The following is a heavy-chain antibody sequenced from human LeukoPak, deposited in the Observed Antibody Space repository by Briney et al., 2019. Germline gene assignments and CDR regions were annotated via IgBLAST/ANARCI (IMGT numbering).Heavy chain of an antibody. Sequence: SETLSLTCTVSGYSISSGYYWGRIRQPPGKGLEWIGSIYNSGSTYYNPSLKSRVTISVDTSKNQFSLKLSSVTAADTAVYYCARPHDGGNLFYFDYWGQGTLVTVSS. CDR3: ARPHDGGNLFYFDY. D-gene: IGHD4-23*01. J-gene: IGHJ4*02. CDR2: IYNSGST. V-gene: IGHV4-38-2*02. CDR1: GYSISSGYY.